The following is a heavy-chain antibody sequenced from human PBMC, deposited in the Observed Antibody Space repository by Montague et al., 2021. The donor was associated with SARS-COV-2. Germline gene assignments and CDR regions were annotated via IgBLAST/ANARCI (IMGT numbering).Heavy chain of an antibody. Sequence: SETLSLTCTVSGGSISSYYWSWIRQPPGKGLEWIGYIYYSGSTNYNPSLKSRVTISVDTSKNQFSLKLSSVTAADTAVYYCASRALGYCSGGSCYSGFDYWGQGTLVTVSS. CDR2: IYYSGST. J-gene: IGHJ4*02. D-gene: IGHD2-15*01. V-gene: IGHV4-59*01. CDR3: ASRALGYCSGGSCYSGFDY. CDR1: GGSISSYY.